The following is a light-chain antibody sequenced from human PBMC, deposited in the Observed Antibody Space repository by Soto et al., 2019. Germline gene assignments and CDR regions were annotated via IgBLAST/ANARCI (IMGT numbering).Light chain of an antibody. CDR2: DVS. Sequence: DIQMTQSPSTLPASVGDRVTISCRASQTVERWLAWYQQKPGKAPKLLISDVSSLERGVPSRFSGSGPATEFTLTISGLQSDDFATYYCQQYKDYVWTFGQGTKVDIK. CDR3: QQYKDYVWT. CDR1: QTVERW. J-gene: IGKJ1*01. V-gene: IGKV1-5*01.